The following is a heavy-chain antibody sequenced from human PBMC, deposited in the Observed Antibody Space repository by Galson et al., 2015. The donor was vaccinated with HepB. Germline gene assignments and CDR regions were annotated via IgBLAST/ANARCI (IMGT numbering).Heavy chain of an antibody. CDR3: ARLKGGSWDWFDP. Sequence: SLRLSCAASGFTFSSYWMSWVRQAPGKGLEWVANIKQDGSEKYYVDSVKGRFTISRDNAKNSLYLQMNSLRAEDTAVYYCARLKGGSWDWFDPWGQGTLVTVSS. CDR2: IKQDGSEK. CDR1: GFTFSSYW. V-gene: IGHV3-7*03. D-gene: IGHD1-26*01. J-gene: IGHJ5*02.